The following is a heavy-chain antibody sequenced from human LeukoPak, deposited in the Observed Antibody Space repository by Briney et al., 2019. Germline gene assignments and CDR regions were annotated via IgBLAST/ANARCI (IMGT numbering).Heavy chain of an antibody. D-gene: IGHD2-15*01. Sequence: GASVKVSCKASGYTFTGYYMHWVREAPGQGLEWMGWINPNSGSTSYAQKFQGRVTMTRDMSTSTVYMELSSLRSEDTAVYYCARGDAVVVVALDYWGQGTLVTVSS. J-gene: IGHJ4*02. CDR2: INPNSGST. V-gene: IGHV1-46*01. CDR3: ARGDAVVVVALDY. CDR1: GYTFTGYY.